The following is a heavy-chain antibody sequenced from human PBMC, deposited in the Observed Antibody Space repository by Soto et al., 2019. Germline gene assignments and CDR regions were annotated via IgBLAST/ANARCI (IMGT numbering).Heavy chain of an antibody. V-gene: IGHV3-23*01. J-gene: IGHJ4*02. D-gene: IGHD2-2*01. Sequence: PGGSLRLSCAASGFTFSSYSMSWVRQAPGKGLEWVSAISGSGGSTYYADSVKGRFTISRDNSKNTLYLQMNSLRAEDTAVYYCAKDSFMYPEWFDYWGQGTLVTVSS. CDR3: AKDSFMYPEWFDY. CDR2: ISGSGGST. CDR1: GFTFSSYS.